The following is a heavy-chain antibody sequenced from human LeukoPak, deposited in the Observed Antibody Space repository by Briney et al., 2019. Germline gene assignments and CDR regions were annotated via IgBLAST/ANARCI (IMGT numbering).Heavy chain of an antibody. J-gene: IGHJ4*02. Sequence: ASVKVSCKASGYTFTGCYMHWVRQAPGRGLEWMGWINPNSGGTNYAQKFQGRVTMTRDTSISTAYMELSRLRSDDTAVYYCARELYYYDSSGYYYAYWGQGTLVTVSS. V-gene: IGHV1-2*02. CDR3: ARELYYYDSSGYYYAY. CDR2: INPNSGGT. CDR1: GYTFTGCY. D-gene: IGHD3-22*01.